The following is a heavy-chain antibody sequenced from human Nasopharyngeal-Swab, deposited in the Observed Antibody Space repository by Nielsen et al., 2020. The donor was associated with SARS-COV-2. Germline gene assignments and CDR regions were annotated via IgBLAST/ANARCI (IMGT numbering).Heavy chain of an antibody. CDR3: VRGSRDWRGADY. Sequence: GESLKISCAASGFTFSNYWMHWVRQVPGGGLVWVSRVLTDGSTSHADPVKGRFTISSDNAKNTLYLQMDSLRAEDTAVYYCVRGSRDWRGADYWGQGTLVTVSS. V-gene: IGHV3-74*03. D-gene: IGHD3/OR15-3a*01. J-gene: IGHJ4*02. CDR2: VLTDGST. CDR1: GFTFSNYW.